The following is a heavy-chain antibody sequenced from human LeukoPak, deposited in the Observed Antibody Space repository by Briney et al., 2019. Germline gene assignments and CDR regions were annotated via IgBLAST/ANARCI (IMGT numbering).Heavy chain of an antibody. CDR3: ARITPSLSTNGMDV. CDR1: GFTFSRYS. V-gene: IGHV3-21*01. CDR2: ISGGSTST. D-gene: IGHD3-16*01. Sequence: GGSLRLSCAVSGFTFSRYSMNWVRQAPGKGLEWVSVISGGSTSTFYADSVKGRFTISRDNPKNSLYLQMGRLRAEDPAVYYCARITPSLSTNGMDVWGQGTAVTVSS. J-gene: IGHJ6*02.